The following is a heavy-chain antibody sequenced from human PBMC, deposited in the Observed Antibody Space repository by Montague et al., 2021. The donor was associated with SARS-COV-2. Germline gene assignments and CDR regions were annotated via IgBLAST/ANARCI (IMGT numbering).Heavy chain of an antibody. J-gene: IGHJ4*02. CDR2: IFHNGDS. Sequence: SETLSLTCLVSGGTISTDNLYWYWAWIRQPPGKGLDWSVSIFHNGDSYYNPSLNTRITISIYTSRNHFSLSLTSVTAPDTAVYYCARHVSTLGAAVDYFDYWGQGTMVTVSS. CDR3: ARHVSTLGAAVDYFDY. D-gene: IGHD7-27*01. V-gene: IGHV4-39*01. CDR1: GGTISTDNLYWY.